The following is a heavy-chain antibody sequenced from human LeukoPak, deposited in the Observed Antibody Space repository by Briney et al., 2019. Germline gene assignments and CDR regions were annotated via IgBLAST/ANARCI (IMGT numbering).Heavy chain of an antibody. CDR3: ARGVPTYYYDSSGYIGHPFDY. Sequence: PGGSLRLSCAASGFTFSSYAMHWVRQAPGKGLEWVAVISYDGSNKYYADSVKRRFTISRDNSKNTMYLQMNSLRAEDTAVYYCARGVPTYYYDSSGYIGHPFDYWGQGTLVTVSS. V-gene: IGHV3-30-3*01. J-gene: IGHJ4*02. CDR2: ISYDGSNK. D-gene: IGHD3-22*01. CDR1: GFTFSSYA.